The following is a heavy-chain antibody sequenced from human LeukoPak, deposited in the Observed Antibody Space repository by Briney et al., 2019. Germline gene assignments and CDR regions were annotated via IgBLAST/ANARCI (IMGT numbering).Heavy chain of an antibody. CDR2: ISYDGSNK. CDR3: AREHYGDYEGFDY. CDR1: GFTFSSYA. V-gene: IGHV3-30*04. J-gene: IGHJ4*02. D-gene: IGHD4-17*01. Sequence: GRSLRLSCAASGFTFSSYAMHWVRQAPGKGLEWVAVISYDGSNKYYADSVKGRFTISRDNSKNTLYLQMNSLRAEDTAVYYCAREHYGDYEGFDYWGQGTLVTVSS.